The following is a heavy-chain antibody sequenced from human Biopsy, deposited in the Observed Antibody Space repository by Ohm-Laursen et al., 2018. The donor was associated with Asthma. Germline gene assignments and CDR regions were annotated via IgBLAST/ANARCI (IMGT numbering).Heavy chain of an antibody. J-gene: IGHJ6*02. Sequence: SDTLSLTCTVSGGSVSTGSYYWSWIRRPPGKGLEWLGYTHYTGSDNYNPSLKSRVTISVDTSKNQFSLRLNSVTAADTAVYYCARGPNYHGSGRAPIGMDVWGQGTTVTVSS. CDR2: THYTGSD. CDR3: ARGPNYHGSGRAPIGMDV. CDR1: GGSVSTGSYY. D-gene: IGHD3-10*01. V-gene: IGHV4-61*01.